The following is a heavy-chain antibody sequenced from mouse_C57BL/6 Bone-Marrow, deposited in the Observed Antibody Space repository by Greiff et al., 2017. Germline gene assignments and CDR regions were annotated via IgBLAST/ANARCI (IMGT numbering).Heavy chain of an antibody. Sequence: VQLQQPGAELVRPGSSVKLSCKASGYTFPSYWMHWVKQRPIQGLEWIGNIDPSDSETHYNQKFKDKATLTVDKSSSTAYMQLSSLTSEDSAVYYCARSSYYGGGFWYFDVWGTGTTVTVSS. J-gene: IGHJ1*03. D-gene: IGHD1-1*01. V-gene: IGHV1-52*01. CDR2: IDPSDSET. CDR3: ARSSYYGGGFWYFDV. CDR1: GYTFPSYW.